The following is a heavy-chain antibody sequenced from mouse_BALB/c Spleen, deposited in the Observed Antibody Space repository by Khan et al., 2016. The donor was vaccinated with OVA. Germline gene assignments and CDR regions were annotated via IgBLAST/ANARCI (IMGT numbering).Heavy chain of an antibody. CDR1: GFTFSNYA. V-gene: IGHV5-9-3*01. CDR3: ARVAWGYFDY. CDR2: ISSGGSYN. J-gene: IGHJ2*01. Sequence: EVELVESGGGLVKPGGSLKLSCAASGFTFSNYAMSWVRQTPEKRLEWVATISSGGSYNYYPDSVKGPLTISKDNNKDTLNLRMSRLRSEDTAIYYCARVAWGYFDYWGQGTTLTVSS.